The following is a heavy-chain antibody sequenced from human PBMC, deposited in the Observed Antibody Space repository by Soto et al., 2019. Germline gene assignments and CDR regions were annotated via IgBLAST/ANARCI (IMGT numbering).Heavy chain of an antibody. CDR1: GFMFTRST. J-gene: IGHJ3*02. Sequence: GSLRLSFVASGFMFTRSTMNWVRQAPVKGLEWVSSITSASDYIFYADSVKGRFTISRDNAKNSLYLQMNSLRAEDTAVYYCARVGTGCYTPLDICGQGTMVPVS. CDR3: ARVGTGCYTPLDI. D-gene: IGHD3-9*01. CDR2: ITSASDYI. V-gene: IGHV3-21*01.